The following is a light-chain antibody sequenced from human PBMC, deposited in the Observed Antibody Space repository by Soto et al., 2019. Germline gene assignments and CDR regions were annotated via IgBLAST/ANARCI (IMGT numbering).Light chain of an antibody. CDR2: DAF. CDR1: QTVTKNY. Sequence: EIVLTQSPGTLSLSPGERATLSCRASQTVTKNYLAWYQQKPGQAPRLLIYDAFNRATGVPDRFSGSGSGTDFTLTISRLEPEDFAVYYCHQCAHSPLTFGQGTKMDIK. J-gene: IGKJ1*01. V-gene: IGKV3-20*01. CDR3: HQCAHSPLT.